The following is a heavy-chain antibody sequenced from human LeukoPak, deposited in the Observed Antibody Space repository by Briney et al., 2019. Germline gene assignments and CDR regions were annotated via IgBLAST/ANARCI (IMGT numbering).Heavy chain of an antibody. D-gene: IGHD6-13*01. Sequence: SQTLSLTCTVSGGSISSGGYYWSWIRQHPGKGLEWIGYIYYSGSTYYNPSLKSRVTISVDTSKNQFSLKLSSVTAADTAVYYCARLHPGTLAAANRGAFDIWGQGTMVTVSS. V-gene: IGHV4-31*03. CDR1: GGSISSGGYY. CDR2: IYYSGST. CDR3: ARLHPGTLAAANRGAFDI. J-gene: IGHJ3*02.